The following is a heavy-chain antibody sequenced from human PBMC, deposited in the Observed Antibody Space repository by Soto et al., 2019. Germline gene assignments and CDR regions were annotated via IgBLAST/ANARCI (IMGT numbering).Heavy chain of an antibody. CDR3: VKAHGYDFDY. CDR2: ITSNGGTI. J-gene: IGHJ4*02. CDR1: GFTFSSYA. V-gene: IGHV3-64D*06. D-gene: IGHD5-12*01. Sequence: GGSLRLSCSASGFTFSSYAMHWVRQAPGKGLEYVSAITSNGGTIDYADSVKGRFTISRDNSNNPLYFQMSSLRAEDTAVYYCVKAHGYDFDYWGQGTLVTVSS.